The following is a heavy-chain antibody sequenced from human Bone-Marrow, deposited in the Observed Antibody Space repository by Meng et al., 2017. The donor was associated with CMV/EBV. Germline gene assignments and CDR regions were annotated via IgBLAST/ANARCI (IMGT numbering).Heavy chain of an antibody. V-gene: IGHV3-21*01. CDR1: GFTFSSYS. Sequence: GGSLRLSCAASGFTFSSYSMNWVRQAPGKGLEWVSSISSSSSYIYYADSVKGRFTISRDNAKNSLYLQMNSLRAEDTAVYYCARDRQLRRLRPSSADVWGQGTTVTVSS. CDR3: ARDRQLRRLRPSSADV. D-gene: IGHD3-3*01. CDR2: ISSSSSYI. J-gene: IGHJ6*02.